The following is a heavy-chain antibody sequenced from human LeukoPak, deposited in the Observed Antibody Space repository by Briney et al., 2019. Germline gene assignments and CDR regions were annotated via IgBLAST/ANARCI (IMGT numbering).Heavy chain of an antibody. Sequence: PSETLSLTCAVYGGSSSGYDWSWIRQPPGKGLEWIGEINHSGSTNYNPSLKSRVTISVDTSKNQISLKLGSVTTADTAVYYCARRNGGYSYGSHFDYWGQGTLVTVSS. CDR1: GGSSSGYD. V-gene: IGHV4-34*01. CDR2: INHSGST. J-gene: IGHJ4*02. D-gene: IGHD5-18*01. CDR3: ARRNGGYSYGSHFDY.